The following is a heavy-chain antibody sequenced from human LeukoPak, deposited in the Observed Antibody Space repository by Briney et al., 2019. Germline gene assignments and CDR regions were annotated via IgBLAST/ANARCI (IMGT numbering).Heavy chain of an antibody. CDR2: ISYDGSNK. CDR1: GFTFSSYG. CDR3: ANGAVADC. D-gene: IGHD6-19*01. V-gene: IGHV3-30*18. J-gene: IGHJ4*02. Sequence: PGRSLRLSCAASGFTFSSYGMHWVRQAPGKGLEWVAVISYDGSNKYYADSVKGRFTISRDNSKNTLYLQMNSLRAEDTAVYYCANGAVADCWGQGTLVTVSS.